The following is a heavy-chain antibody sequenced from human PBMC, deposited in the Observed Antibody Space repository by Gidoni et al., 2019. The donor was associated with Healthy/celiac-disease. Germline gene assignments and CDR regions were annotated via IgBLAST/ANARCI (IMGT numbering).Heavy chain of an antibody. Sequence: FTISRDNAKNTLYLQMNSLRAEDTAVYYCASLPSLGGAWGDYWGQGTLVTVSS. CDR3: ASLPSLGGAWGDY. J-gene: IGHJ4*02. D-gene: IGHD3-16*01. V-gene: IGHV3-74*01.